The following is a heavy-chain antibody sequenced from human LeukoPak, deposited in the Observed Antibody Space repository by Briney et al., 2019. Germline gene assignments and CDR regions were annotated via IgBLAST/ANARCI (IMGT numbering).Heavy chain of an antibody. CDR3: AKTYYDFWSGYLDAFDI. CDR1: GGSISSSSYY. D-gene: IGHD3-3*01. V-gene: IGHV4-39*01. Sequence: SETLSLTCTVSGGSISSSSYYWGWIRQPPGKGLEWIGSIYYSGSTYYNPSLKSRVTISVDTSKNQFSLKLSSVTAADTAVYYCAKTYYDFWSGYLDAFDIWGQGTMVTVSS. CDR2: IYYSGST. J-gene: IGHJ3*02.